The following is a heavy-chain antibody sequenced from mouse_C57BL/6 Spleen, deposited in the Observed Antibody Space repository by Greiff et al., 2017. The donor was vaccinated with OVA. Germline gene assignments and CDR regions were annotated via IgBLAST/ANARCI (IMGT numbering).Heavy chain of an antibody. D-gene: IGHD1-1*01. CDR3: AGHITTVVARVYYAMDY. CDR2: IWTGGGT. V-gene: IGHV2-9-1*01. CDR1: GFSLTSYA. J-gene: IGHJ4*01. Sequence: VQLQQSGPGLVAPSQSLSITCTVSGFSLTSYAISWVRQPPGTGLEWLGVIWTGGGTNNNSALKSILNLITENSKSQVFFKMNSLQTDVTSRYYRAGHITTVVARVYYAMDYWGQGTAVTVSS.